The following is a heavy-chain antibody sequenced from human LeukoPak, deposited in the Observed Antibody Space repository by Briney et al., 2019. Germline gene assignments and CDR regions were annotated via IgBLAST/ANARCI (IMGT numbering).Heavy chain of an antibody. CDR1: GYTFTSYG. D-gene: IGHD3-22*01. J-gene: IGHJ4*02. CDR2: ISAYSGNT. V-gene: IGHV1-18*01. CDR3: ARDSRGYYDSSGYFSDDPFDY. Sequence: GASVKVSCTASGYTFTSYGISWVRQAPGQGLEWMGWISAYSGNTNYAQKLQGRVTMTTDTSTSTAYMELRSLRSDDTAVYYCARDSRGYYDSSGYFSDDPFDYWGQGTLVTVSS.